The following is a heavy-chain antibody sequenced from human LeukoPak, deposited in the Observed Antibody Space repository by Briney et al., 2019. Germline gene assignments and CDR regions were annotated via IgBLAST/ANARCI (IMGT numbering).Heavy chain of an antibody. V-gene: IGHV4-59*01. Sequence: SETLSLTCTVSGGSINDFYWTWIRQPPGKGLEWIGYIFYSGSANSNPSLESRVTISVDTSKNQFSLKLSSVTAADTAAYYCARLRSGSTPPPPYYYYGLDVWGQGTTVIVSS. J-gene: IGHJ6*02. D-gene: IGHD1-26*01. CDR3: ARLRSGSTPPPPYYYYGLDV. CDR2: IFYSGSA. CDR1: GGSINDFY.